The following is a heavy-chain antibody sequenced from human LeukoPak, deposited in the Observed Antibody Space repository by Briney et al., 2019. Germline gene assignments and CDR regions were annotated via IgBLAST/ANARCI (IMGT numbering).Heavy chain of an antibody. Sequence: GESLKISCKGSGYSFTSYWLGWVRQMPGKGLEWMGIIYPGDSDTRYSPSFQGQVTISADKSISTAYLQWSSLKASDTAMYYCASLGYCSSTSCLSDYWGQGTLVTVSS. CDR2: IYPGDSDT. CDR1: GYSFTSYW. J-gene: IGHJ4*02. D-gene: IGHD2-2*01. V-gene: IGHV5-51*01. CDR3: ASLGYCSSTSCLSDY.